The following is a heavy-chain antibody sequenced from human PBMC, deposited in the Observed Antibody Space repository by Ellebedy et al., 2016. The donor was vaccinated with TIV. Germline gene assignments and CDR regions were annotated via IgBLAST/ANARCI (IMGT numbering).Heavy chain of an antibody. V-gene: IGHV1-69*13. CDR3: ARNSDVVLIPSAYASSFDI. D-gene: IGHD2-21*01. Sequence: SVKVSCKASGGTFGNHPLSWVRQAPGQGLEWVGRIIPMFGVTDTAQMLQGRLTITADESTSTAHMELSSLRPEDTAVYYRARNSDVVLIPSAYASSFDIWGQGTMVTVSS. CDR1: GGTFGNHP. CDR2: IIPMFGVT. J-gene: IGHJ3*02.